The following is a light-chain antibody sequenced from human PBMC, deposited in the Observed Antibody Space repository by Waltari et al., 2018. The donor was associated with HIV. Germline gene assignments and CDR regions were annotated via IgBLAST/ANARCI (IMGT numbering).Light chain of an antibody. J-gene: IGKJ2*01. V-gene: IGKV1-5*03. CDR3: QQYHTYLT. CDR2: QAS. Sequence: DIRMAQSPSTLSESVGDRGTITCRASQSVGSFLAWYQRKPGKAPKLLIFQASSLQTGVPSRFSVSGSVTYFTLTITSLQPEDFASYYCQQYHTYLTFGQGTDLE. CDR1: QSVGSF.